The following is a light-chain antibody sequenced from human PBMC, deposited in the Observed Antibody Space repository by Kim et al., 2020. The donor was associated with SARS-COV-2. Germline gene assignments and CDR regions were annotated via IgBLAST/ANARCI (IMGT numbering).Light chain of an antibody. CDR3: QQYFTYPYT. J-gene: IGKJ2*01. CDR2: KAS. V-gene: IGKV1-5*03. Sequence: DIQMTQSPSTLSASIGDRVTITCRASETFSSFLAWYRQKPGKAPSLLIYKASSLESGVPSRFSGSGSGTEFTLTISSLQPADSATYYCQQYFTYPYTFGQGTKLEI. CDR1: ETFSSF.